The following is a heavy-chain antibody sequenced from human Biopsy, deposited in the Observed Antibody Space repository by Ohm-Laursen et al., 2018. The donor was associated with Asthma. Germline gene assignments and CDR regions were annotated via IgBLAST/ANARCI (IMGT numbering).Heavy chain of an antibody. Sequence: SVKVSCKASGGTFSNYAISWVRQAPGQGLEWMGWISVYNGNTKVAQKLQDRVTMITDISTSTAYMELRSLRSDDTAVYFCARAVDYSHYYGIDVWGQGTTVTVS. J-gene: IGHJ6*02. CDR1: GGTFSNYA. D-gene: IGHD3-10*01. CDR3: ARAVDYSHYYGIDV. CDR2: ISVYNGNT. V-gene: IGHV1-18*01.